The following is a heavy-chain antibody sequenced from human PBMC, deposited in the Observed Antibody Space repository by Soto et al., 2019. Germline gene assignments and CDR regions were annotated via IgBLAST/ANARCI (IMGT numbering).Heavy chain of an antibody. V-gene: IGHV4-31*03. CDR2: IYYSGST. J-gene: IGHJ4*02. CDR3: ARSGCSGGSCYFDY. Sequence: QVQLQESGPGLVKPSQTLSLTCTVSGGSISSGGYYWSWIRQHPGKGLECIGYIYYSGSTYYNPSLKSRVTISVDTSKNRFSRKLSSVTAADTAVYYCARSGCSGGSCYFDYWGQGTLVTVSS. CDR1: GGSISSGGYY. D-gene: IGHD2-15*01.